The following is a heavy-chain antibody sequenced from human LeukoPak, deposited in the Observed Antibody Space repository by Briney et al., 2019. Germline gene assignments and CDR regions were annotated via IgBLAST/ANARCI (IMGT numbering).Heavy chain of an antibody. J-gene: IGHJ4*02. Sequence: SVKVSCKASGGTFSSYAISWVRQAPGQGLGWMGRIIPIFGTANYAQKFQGRVTITTDESSSTAYMELSSLRSEDTAVYYCASLHCSGGSCYFYWGQGTLVTVSS. D-gene: IGHD2-15*01. CDR3: ASLHCSGGSCYFY. CDR1: GGTFSSYA. CDR2: IIPIFGTA. V-gene: IGHV1-69*05.